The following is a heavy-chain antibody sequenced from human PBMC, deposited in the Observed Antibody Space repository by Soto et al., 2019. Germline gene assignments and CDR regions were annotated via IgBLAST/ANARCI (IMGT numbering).Heavy chain of an antibody. CDR3: ARDRIAAAGNPVAHQPNHQIFYYYGMDV. V-gene: IGHV1-69*12. J-gene: IGHJ6*02. Sequence: QVQLVQSGAEVKKPGSSVKVSCKASGGTFSSYAISWVRQAPGQGLEWMGGIIPIFGTANYAQKFQGRVTITADESTSTAYMELSSLRSEDTAVYYCARDRIAAAGNPVAHQPNHQIFYYYGMDVWGQGTTVTVSS. CDR1: GGTFSSYA. CDR2: IIPIFGTA. D-gene: IGHD6-13*01.